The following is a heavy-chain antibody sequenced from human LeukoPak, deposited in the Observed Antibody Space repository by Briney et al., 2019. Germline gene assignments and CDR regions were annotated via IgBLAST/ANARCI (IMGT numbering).Heavy chain of an antibody. D-gene: IGHD2-15*01. CDR1: GGSISSSNW. CDR3: ARQVGGCSAGSCYVVY. J-gene: IGHJ4*02. Sequence: PSGTLSLTCAVSGGSISSSNWWSWVRQPPGKGLEWIGSIYFSGSTYYNPSLKSRVTMSVDTSKNQFSLKLSSVTAADTAVYYCARQVGGCSAGSCYVVYWGQGTLDTVSS. V-gene: IGHV4-4*02. CDR2: IYFSGST.